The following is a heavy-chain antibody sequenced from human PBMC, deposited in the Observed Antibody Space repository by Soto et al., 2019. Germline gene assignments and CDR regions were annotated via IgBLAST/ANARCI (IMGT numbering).Heavy chain of an antibody. D-gene: IGHD6-13*01. J-gene: IGHJ6*02. V-gene: IGHV1-18*01. CDR2: ISAYNGNT. Sequence: GASVKVSCKASGYTFTSYGISWVRQAPGQGLEWMGWISAYNGNTNYAQKLQGRVTMTTDTSTSTAYMELRSLRSDDTAVYYCASRPGYSSSWTPYYGMDVWGQGTTVTVSS. CDR1: GYTFTSYG. CDR3: ASRPGYSSSWTPYYGMDV.